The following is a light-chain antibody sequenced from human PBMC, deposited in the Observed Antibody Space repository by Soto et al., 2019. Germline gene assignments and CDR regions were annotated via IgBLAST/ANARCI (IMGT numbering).Light chain of an antibody. Sequence: DIQMTQSPSSLSASVGDRVTITCRASQTISSYLNWYQQKAGKAPRLLIYEASILQRGVPSRFSGSNSGTDFTLTISSLQAEDFATYYCQQTRSYPSTFGGGTKVEIK. CDR1: QTISSY. J-gene: IGKJ4*01. V-gene: IGKV1-39*01. CDR3: QQTRSYPST. CDR2: EAS.